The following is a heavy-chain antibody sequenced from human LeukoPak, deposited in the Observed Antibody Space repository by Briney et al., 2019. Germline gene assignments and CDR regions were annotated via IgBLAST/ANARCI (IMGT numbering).Heavy chain of an antibody. V-gene: IGHV3-74*01. D-gene: IGHD3-10*01. Sequence: GGSLRLSCAASGFTFSTYAMSWVRQAPGKGLVWVSSIEGDGGRTNYADSVKGRFTISRDNAENTLYLQMNSLRAEDTAVYFCARATSGTSYEYWGQGTLVTVSS. J-gene: IGHJ4*02. CDR1: GFTFSTYA. CDR2: IEGDGGRT. CDR3: ARATSGTSYEY.